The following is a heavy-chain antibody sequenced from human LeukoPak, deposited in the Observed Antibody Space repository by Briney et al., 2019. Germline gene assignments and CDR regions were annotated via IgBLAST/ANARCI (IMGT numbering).Heavy chain of an antibody. Sequence: SETLSLTCTVSGGSISSSSYYWGWIRQPPGKGLEWIGSIYYSGRTYYNPSLKSRVTISVDTSKNQFSLKLSSVTAADTAVYYCARSLPYYYGSGGEENYFDYWGQGTLVTVSS. CDR1: GGSISSSSYY. CDR3: ARSLPYYYGSGGEENYFDY. V-gene: IGHV4-39*07. CDR2: IYYSGRT. D-gene: IGHD3-10*01. J-gene: IGHJ4*02.